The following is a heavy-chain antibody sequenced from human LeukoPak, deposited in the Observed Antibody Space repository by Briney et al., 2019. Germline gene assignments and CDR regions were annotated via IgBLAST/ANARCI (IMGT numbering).Heavy chain of an antibody. V-gene: IGHV3-30*04. J-gene: IGHJ4*02. CDR1: RFTFSSYA. CDR2: ISYDGSNK. CDR3: IRYFAY. Sequence: GGSLRLSCAASRFTFSSYAMYWVRQAPGKGLEWVAVISYDGSNKYYADSVKGRFTISRDNSKNTLYLQMNSLRAEDTAVYYCIRYFAYWGQGTLVTVSS.